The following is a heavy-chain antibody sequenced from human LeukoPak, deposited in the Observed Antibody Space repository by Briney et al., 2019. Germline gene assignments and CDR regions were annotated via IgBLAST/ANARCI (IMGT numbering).Heavy chain of an antibody. J-gene: IGHJ5*02. CDR1: GGTFSSYA. D-gene: IGHD3-10*01. V-gene: IGHV1-69*13. Sequence: SVKVSCKASGGTFSSYAISWVRQAPGQGLEWMGGIIPIFGTANYAQKFQGRVTITADESTSTAYMELSSLRSEDTAVYYCARHRGVIRKLNWFDPWGQGTLVTVSS. CDR2: IIPIFGTA. CDR3: ARHRGVIRKLNWFDP.